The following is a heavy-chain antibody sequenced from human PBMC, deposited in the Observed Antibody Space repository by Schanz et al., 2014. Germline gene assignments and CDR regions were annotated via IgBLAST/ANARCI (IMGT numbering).Heavy chain of an antibody. D-gene: IGHD1-26*01. V-gene: IGHV3-21*01. J-gene: IGHJ4*02. CDR3: ARDSGSHYLVDY. CDR2: ISSSSMYI. CDR1: GFSFSTYG. Sequence: EVRLVESGGGLVKPGGSLRLSCAASGFSFSTYGMTWVRQAPGKGLEWVSSISSSSMYIYQADSMRGRFTISRDNAKNSLYLQMNSLRAEDTAVYYCARDSGSHYLVDYWGQGTLVTVSS.